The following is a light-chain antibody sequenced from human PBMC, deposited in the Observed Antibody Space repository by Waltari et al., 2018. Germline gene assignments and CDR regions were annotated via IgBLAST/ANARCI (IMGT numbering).Light chain of an antibody. CDR2: DTS. CDR1: QGVSSK. Sequence: EIVMTQSPATLSVSPGERATLSCRASQGVSSKLAWYQQKPGQPPRLLLYDTSVRAAGIPARCSGRGSGTEFTLTISSLQSDDFAVYYCQQYNNWPPWTFGQGTKVEIK. CDR3: QQYNNWPPWT. V-gene: IGKV3-15*01. J-gene: IGKJ1*01.